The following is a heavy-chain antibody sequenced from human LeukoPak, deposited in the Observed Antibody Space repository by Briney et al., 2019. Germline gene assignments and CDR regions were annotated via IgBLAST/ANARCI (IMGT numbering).Heavy chain of an antibody. CDR2: IIPIFGTA. D-gene: IGHD3-10*01. CDR1: GGTFSSYA. V-gene: IGHV1-69*06. Sequence: GASVKVSCKASGGTFSSYAISWVRQAPGQGLEWTGGIIPIFGTANYAQKFQGRVTITADKSTSTAYMELSSLRSEDTAVYYCASGTPEWFGEPNLDYWGQGTLVTVSS. J-gene: IGHJ4*02. CDR3: ASGTPEWFGEPNLDY.